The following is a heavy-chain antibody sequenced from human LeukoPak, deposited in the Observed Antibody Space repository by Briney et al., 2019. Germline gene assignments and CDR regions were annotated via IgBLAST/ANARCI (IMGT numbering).Heavy chain of an antibody. J-gene: IGHJ4*02. V-gene: IGHV1-2*02. D-gene: IGHD6-13*01. CDR3: AGEDSSSWYVF. CDR1: GYTFTGYY. Sequence: ASVKVSCKASGYTFTGYYMHWVRQAPGQGLEWMGWINPNSGGTNYAQKFQGRVTITADKSTSTAYMELSSLRSEDTAVYYCAGEDSSSWYVFWGQGTLVTVSS. CDR2: INPNSGGT.